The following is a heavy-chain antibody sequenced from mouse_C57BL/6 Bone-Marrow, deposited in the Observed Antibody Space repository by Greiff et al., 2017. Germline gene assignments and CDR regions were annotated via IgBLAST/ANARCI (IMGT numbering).Heavy chain of an antibody. V-gene: IGHV1-69*01. CDR1: GYTFTSYW. CDR2: IDPSDSYT. Sequence: QVQLQQPGAELVMPGASVKLSCKASGYTFTSYWMHWVKQRPGQGLEWIGEIDPSDSYTNYNQKFKGKSTLTVDKSSSTAYMQLSSLTSEDSEVYYCARIEAFYYGYFDYWGQGTTRTVSS. CDR3: ARIEAFYYGYFDY. J-gene: IGHJ2*01. D-gene: IGHD1-1*01.